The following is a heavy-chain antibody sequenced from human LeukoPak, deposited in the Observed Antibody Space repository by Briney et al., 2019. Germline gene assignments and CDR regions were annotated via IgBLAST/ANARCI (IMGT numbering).Heavy chain of an antibody. Sequence: PSETLSLTCTVSGGSISSYYWSWIRQPPGKGLEWIGYIYYSGSTNYKPSLKSRVTISVDTSKNQFSLKLSSVTAADTAVYYCARGVGGARPFDYWGQGTLVTVSS. D-gene: IGHD1-26*01. V-gene: IGHV4-59*01. CDR1: GGSISSYY. CDR2: IYYSGST. CDR3: ARGVGGARPFDY. J-gene: IGHJ4*02.